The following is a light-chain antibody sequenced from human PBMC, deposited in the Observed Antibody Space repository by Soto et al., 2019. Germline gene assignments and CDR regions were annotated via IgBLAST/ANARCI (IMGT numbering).Light chain of an antibody. CDR1: SSDVGSYNY. J-gene: IGLJ1*01. CDR2: EVS. Sequence: QSALTQPASVSGSPGQSITISCTGTSSDVGSYNYVSWYLQYPGKAPKLIIYEVSNRPSGVSNRFSGSKSDNTASLTISGLQAEDEADYFCSSYSASSTPVFGTGTKLTVL. CDR3: SSYSASSTPV. V-gene: IGLV2-14*01.